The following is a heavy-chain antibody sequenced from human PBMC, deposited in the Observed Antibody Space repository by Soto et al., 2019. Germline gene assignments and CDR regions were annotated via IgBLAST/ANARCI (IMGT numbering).Heavy chain of an antibody. CDR3: ARPHYDSSGYPTYYFDY. D-gene: IGHD3-22*01. Sequence: GGSLRLSCAASGFTFSSYAMHWVRQAPGKGLEWVAVISYDGSNKYYADSVKGRFTISRDNSKNTLYLQMNSLRAEDTAVYYCARPHYDSSGYPTYYFDYWGQGTLVTVSS. V-gene: IGHV3-30-3*01. CDR1: GFTFSSYA. J-gene: IGHJ4*02. CDR2: ISYDGSNK.